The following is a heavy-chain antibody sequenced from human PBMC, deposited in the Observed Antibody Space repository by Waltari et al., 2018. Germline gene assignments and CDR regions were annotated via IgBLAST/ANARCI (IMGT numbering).Heavy chain of an antibody. CDR2: IMTDGREE. Sequence: EVQLVESGGGLVQPGGSLRLSCAPSGFPLSNYWMSWVRQAPGKGLEWVANIMTDGREEYYVDSVRGRFTISRDNAKNSLYLQMNSLRPEDTAVYYCVRDQWFAFDIWGQGTMVTVSS. J-gene: IGHJ3*02. CDR3: VRDQWFAFDI. CDR1: GFPLSNYW. D-gene: IGHD3-22*01. V-gene: IGHV3-7*01.